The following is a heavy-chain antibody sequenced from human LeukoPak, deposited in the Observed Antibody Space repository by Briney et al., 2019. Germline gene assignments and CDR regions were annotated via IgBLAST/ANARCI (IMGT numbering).Heavy chain of an antibody. Sequence: GGSLRLSCAASGFTFSSYWMHWVRQAPGKGLVWVSVIYSGGSTYYADSVKGRFTISRDNSKNTLYLQMNSLRAEDTAVYYCASGILQWREGNDYWGQGTLVTVSS. CDR3: ASGILQWREGNDY. CDR2: IYSGGST. J-gene: IGHJ4*02. V-gene: IGHV3-53*01. CDR1: GFTFSSYW. D-gene: IGHD6-19*01.